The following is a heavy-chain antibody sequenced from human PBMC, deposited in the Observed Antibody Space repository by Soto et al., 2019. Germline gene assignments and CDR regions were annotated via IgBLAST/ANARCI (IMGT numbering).Heavy chain of an antibody. CDR2: VYYSGGA. J-gene: IGHJ5*01. D-gene: IGHD2-21*01. CDR1: GVSIHNSHSF. V-gene: IGHV4-39*01. Sequence: SETLSLTCTVSGVSIHNSHSFWGWIRQPPGKGLEFIGTVYYSGGAHYNSSLKSRVTISVDTANNQVSLRMRSLTAADTAVYYCGRVVEGATRHTDLDSWGQGTLVNVS. CDR3: GRVVEGATRHTDLDS.